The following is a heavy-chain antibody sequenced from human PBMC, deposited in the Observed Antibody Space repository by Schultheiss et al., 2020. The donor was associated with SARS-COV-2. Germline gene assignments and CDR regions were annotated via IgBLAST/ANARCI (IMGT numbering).Heavy chain of an antibody. CDR2: IYYSGST. D-gene: IGHD4-17*01. J-gene: IGHJ4*02. CDR3: ARVTSSTVTTDY. V-gene: IGHV4-31*03. Sequence: SETLSLTCTVSGGSVSSGSFYWSWIRQHPGKGLEWIGYIYYSGSTYYNPSLKSRVTISVDTSKNQFSLKLSSVTAADTAVYYCARVTSSTVTTDYWGQGTLVTGSS. CDR1: GGSVSSGSFY.